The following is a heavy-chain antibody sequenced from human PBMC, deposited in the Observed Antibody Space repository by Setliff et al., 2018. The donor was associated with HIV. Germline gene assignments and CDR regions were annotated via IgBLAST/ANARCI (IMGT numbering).Heavy chain of an antibody. D-gene: IGHD3-22*01. CDR1: GGSISGFY. CDR2: INHSGST. Sequence: SETLSLTCTVSGGSISGFYWTWIRQPPGKGLEWIGEINHSGSTNYNPSLKSRVTISVDTSKDQFSLKLSSVTAADTAVYYCARGLVEEIVVITQPRLKYAFDIWGQGTMVTVSS. V-gene: IGHV4-34*01. CDR3: ARGLVEEIVVITQPRLKYAFDI. J-gene: IGHJ3*02.